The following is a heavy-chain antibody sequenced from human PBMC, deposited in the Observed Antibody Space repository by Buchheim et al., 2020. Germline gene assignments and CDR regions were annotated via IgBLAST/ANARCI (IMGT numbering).Heavy chain of an antibody. CDR2: ITGRGDRT. D-gene: IGHD2-2*01. CDR3: TKESSSSWSGNWFDP. V-gene: IGHV3-23*01. CDR1: GFTYSSYA. J-gene: IGHJ5*02. Sequence: EVQVLESGGGLVQPGGSLRLSCAASGFTYSSYAMSWVRQAPGKGLQWVSAITGRGDRTYYADSVKGRFTLSRDNSKNTLLLEMNTQRAEDTAVYYCTKESSSSWSGNWFDPWGQGT.